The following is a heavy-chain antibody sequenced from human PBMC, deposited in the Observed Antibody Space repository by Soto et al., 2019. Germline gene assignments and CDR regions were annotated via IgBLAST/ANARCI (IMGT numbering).Heavy chain of an antibody. D-gene: IGHD6-19*01. CDR2: MSHDGRNK. CDR3: ARDGRERQWLDYFDY. V-gene: IGHV3-30*04. CDR1: GFTFSSYA. J-gene: IGHJ4*02. Sequence: QVQLVESGGGVVQPGRSLRLSCAASGFTFSSYAIHWVRQAPGKGLEWVAVMSHDGRNKYYADSVKGRFTISRDNSKNTLYLQRNSVRPEDTAVYYCARDGRERQWLDYFDYGGQGSLVTVSS.